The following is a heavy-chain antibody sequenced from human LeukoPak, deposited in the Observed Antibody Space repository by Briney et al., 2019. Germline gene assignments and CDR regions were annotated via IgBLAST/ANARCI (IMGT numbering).Heavy chain of an antibody. V-gene: IGHV3-48*02. CDR3: ARDRAYAFDN. J-gene: IGHJ3*02. D-gene: IGHD3-10*01. CDR1: GFTFSSYS. Sequence: PGGSLRLSCAASGFTFSSYSMNWVRQAPGKGLEWVSYINIIGSEIYHGDSVKGRFTISTDNAKNSVYLQMNSLRDEDTAVYYCARDRAYAFDNWGQGTMVTVSS. CDR2: INIIGSEI.